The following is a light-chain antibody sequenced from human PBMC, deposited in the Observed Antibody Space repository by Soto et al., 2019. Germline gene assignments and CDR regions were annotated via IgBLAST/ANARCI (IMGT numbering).Light chain of an antibody. V-gene: IGLV1-47*02. Sequence: QAVLTQPPSASGTPGQRVIISCSGSSSNIGANYVYWYQQLPGTAPKLLIYNINQRPSGVPDRFSCSKSGTSASLAISGLRSEDEDDYYWATWDDSLSGWVFGGGTQLTVL. CDR3: ATWDDSLSGWV. J-gene: IGLJ3*02. CDR1: SSNIGANY. CDR2: NIN.